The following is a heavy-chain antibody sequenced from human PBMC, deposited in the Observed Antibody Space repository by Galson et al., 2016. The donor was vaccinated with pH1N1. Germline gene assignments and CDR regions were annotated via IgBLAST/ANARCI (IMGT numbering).Heavy chain of an antibody. CDR3: ARYSGSFFFDY. Sequence: QSGAEVKKPGESLEISCQVSGYSFSSYWVAWVRQMPGKGLEWMAIMYPDDPDIKYSPSFEGQVTISADKSISTAYLQWSSLKASDTAMYYCARYSGSFFFDYWGQGTLVTVSS. CDR2: MYPDDPDI. V-gene: IGHV5-51*01. CDR1: GYSFSSYW. J-gene: IGHJ4*02. D-gene: IGHD1-26*01.